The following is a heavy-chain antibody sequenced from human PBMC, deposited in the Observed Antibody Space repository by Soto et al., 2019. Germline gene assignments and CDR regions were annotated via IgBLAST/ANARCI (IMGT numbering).Heavy chain of an antibody. V-gene: IGHV3-74*03. CDR2: IGPDGTDI. Sequence: GESLKISCSDSGFPFGHSWLHSVRHAPGKGLELVSHIGPDGTDIVYADSVKGRFIISRDNARNTVYLQMNSLEAEDTAVYYCAKLPWEGAPALGQGTLVTVSS. D-gene: IGHD1-26*01. CDR1: GFPFGHSW. J-gene: IGHJ5*02. CDR3: AKLPWEGAPA.